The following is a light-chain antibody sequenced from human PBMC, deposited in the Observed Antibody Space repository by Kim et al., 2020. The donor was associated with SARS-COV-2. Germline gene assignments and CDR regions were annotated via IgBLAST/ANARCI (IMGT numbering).Light chain of an antibody. CDR1: TSDVVSNT. CDR2: PNN. CDR3: AAWDDSLNGVL. Sequence: RRPTLRWSVSTSDVVSNTVNWNHTLQGPARNLLLFPNNPRPSGLPDRFSGSQSGTSASLAISGLQSEDEADYYCAAWDDSLNGVLFGGGTQLTVL. J-gene: IGLJ2*01. V-gene: IGLV1-44*01.